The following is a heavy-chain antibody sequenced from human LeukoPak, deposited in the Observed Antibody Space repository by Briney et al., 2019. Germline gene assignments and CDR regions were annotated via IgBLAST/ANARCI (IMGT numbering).Heavy chain of an antibody. CDR1: GHTFTGYY. J-gene: IGHJ4*02. CDR2: INPNSGGT. V-gene: IGHV1-2*02. CDR3: ARTSMIVVVSPFDY. Sequence: ASVKVSCKASGHTFTGYYMHWVRQAPGQGLEWMGWINPNSGGTNYAQKFQGRVTMTRDTSISTAYMELSRLRSDDTAVYYCARTSMIVVVSPFDYWGQGTLVTVSS. D-gene: IGHD3-22*01.